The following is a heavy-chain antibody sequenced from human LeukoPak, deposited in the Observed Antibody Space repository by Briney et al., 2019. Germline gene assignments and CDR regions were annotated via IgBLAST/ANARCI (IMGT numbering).Heavy chain of an antibody. Sequence: GGSLRLSCAASGFTFSSYGMHWVRQAPGKGLEWVAFIRYDGSNKYYADSVKGRFTISRDNSKNTLYLQMNSLRAEDTAVYYCAKVPTIFGVGGPTRVYWGQGTLVTVSS. J-gene: IGHJ4*02. D-gene: IGHD3-3*01. CDR3: AKVPTIFGVGGPTRVY. CDR2: IRYDGSNK. CDR1: GFTFSSYG. V-gene: IGHV3-30*02.